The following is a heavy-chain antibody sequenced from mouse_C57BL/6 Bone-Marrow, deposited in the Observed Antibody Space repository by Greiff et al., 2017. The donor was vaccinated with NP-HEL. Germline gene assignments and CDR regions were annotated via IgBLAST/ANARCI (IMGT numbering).Heavy chain of an antibody. V-gene: IGHV1-4*01. CDR2: INPSSGYT. Sequence: QVQLQQSGAELARPGASVKMSCKASGYTFTSYTMHWVKQRPGQGLEWIGYINPSSGYTKYNQKFKDKATLTADKSSSTAYMQLSSLTSEDSAVYYYARSHYSNYDAMDYWGQGTSVTVSS. CDR1: GYTFTSYT. D-gene: IGHD2-5*01. CDR3: ARSHYSNYDAMDY. J-gene: IGHJ4*01.